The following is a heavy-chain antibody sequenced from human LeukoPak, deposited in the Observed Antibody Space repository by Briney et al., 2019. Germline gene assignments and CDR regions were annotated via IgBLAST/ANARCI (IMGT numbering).Heavy chain of an antibody. V-gene: IGHV3-9*01. CDR1: GFTFDDYA. CDR3: AKGLSKSSSASYYTD. Sequence: GRSLRLSCAASGFTFDDYAMHWVRQAPGKGLEWVSGISWNSGAIGYADSVKGRFTISRDNAKNSLYLQMNSLRAEDTALYYCAKGLSKSSSASYYTDWGQEPWSPSPQ. CDR2: ISWNSGAI. D-gene: IGHD2-2*02. J-gene: IGHJ4*01.